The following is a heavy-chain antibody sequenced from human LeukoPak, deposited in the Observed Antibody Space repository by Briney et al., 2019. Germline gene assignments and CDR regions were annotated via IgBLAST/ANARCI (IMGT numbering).Heavy chain of an antibody. CDR3: ARFYCSGGSCSYFDY. CDR1: GDSVSSNSAA. V-gene: IGHV6-1*01. Sequence: QTLSFTCAISGDSVSSNSAAWNWIRQSPSRGLEWLGRTYYRSKWYNDYAVSVKSRMTINPDTSKNQFSLQLNSVTPEDTAVYYCARFYCSGGSCSYFDYWGQGALVTDTS. CDR2: TYYRSKWYN. D-gene: IGHD2-15*01. J-gene: IGHJ4*02.